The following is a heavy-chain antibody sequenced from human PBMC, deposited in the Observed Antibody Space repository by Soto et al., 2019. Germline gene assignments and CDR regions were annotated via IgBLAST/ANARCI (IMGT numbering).Heavy chain of an antibody. V-gene: IGHV3-7*05. J-gene: IGHJ4*02. Sequence: EVQLVESGGGLVQPGGSLRLSCAVSGFSFSTYWMNWFRQAPGKGLEWVANINQDGSETYYVDSVEGRFTISRDNAKNSLFLKMNNLRAEDTAVYFCARGSVRVYSCSPFWGLGTLVTVSS. CDR2: INQDGSET. D-gene: IGHD6-6*01. CDR3: ARGSVRVYSCSPF. CDR1: GFSFSTYW.